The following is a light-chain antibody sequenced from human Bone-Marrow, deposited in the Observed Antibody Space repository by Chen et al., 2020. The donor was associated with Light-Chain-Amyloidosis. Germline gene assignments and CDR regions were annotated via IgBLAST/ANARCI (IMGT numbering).Light chain of an antibody. CDR2: EDN. J-gene: IGLJ2*01. CDR3: QVWDNTRDAVV. CDR1: NIGSTN. Sequence: SYVLTQPPSVSVAPGQTARITCGENNIGSTNVHWYQQRPGQAPVVVVYEDNDRPSGIPERFSGSNSGNTATLTLRRVEAGDEADYYCQVWDNTRDAVVFGGGTKLTVL. V-gene: IGLV3-21*02.